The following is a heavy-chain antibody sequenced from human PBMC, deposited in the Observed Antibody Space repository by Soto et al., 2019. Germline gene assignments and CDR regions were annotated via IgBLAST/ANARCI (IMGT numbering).Heavy chain of an antibody. J-gene: IGHJ4*02. D-gene: IGHD3-22*01. Sequence: QVQLVQSGAEVKKPGASVKVSCKASGYTFITYGVSWVRQAPGQGLDWLGWISTYNGNTRYAEWLQGRVTMTTESTTKTAYMEMRKLRSDDTAVYYCARGPTDYYDNSANYFLDYWGQGTLVTVSS. CDR1: GYTFITYG. V-gene: IGHV1-18*01. CDR3: ARGPTDYYDNSANYFLDY. CDR2: ISTYNGNT.